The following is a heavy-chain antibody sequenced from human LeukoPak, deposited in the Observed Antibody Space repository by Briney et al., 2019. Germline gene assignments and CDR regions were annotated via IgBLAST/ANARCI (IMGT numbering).Heavy chain of an antibody. CDR1: GGSISSGSYY. V-gene: IGHV4-61*09. CDR2: IYTNGNT. D-gene: IGHD4-17*01. CDR3: ARLHDYGDYYADH. Sequence: SETLSLTCTVSGGSISSGSYYWSWIRQPAGKGLEWIGHIYTNGNTNFNPSLKSRVTISVDTSKNQFSLKLSSVTAADTAVYYCARLHDYGDYYADHWGQGTLVTVSS. J-gene: IGHJ5*02.